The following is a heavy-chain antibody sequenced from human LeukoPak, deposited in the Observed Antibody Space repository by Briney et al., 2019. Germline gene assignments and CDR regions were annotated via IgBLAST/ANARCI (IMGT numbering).Heavy chain of an antibody. J-gene: IGHJ4*02. CDR3: AGGTSPYDILTGYYGAYYFDY. CDR1: GGSISSGGYS. CDR2: IYHSGST. D-gene: IGHD3-9*01. Sequence: SETLSLTCAVSGGSISSGGYSWSWIRQPPGKGLEWIGYIYHSGSTYYNPSLKSRVTISVDRSKNQFSLKLSSVTAADTAVYYCAGGTSPYDILTGYYGAYYFDYWGQGTLVTVSS. V-gene: IGHV4-30-2*01.